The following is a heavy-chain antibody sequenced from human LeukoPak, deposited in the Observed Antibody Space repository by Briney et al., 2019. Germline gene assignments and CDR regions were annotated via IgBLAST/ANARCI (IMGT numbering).Heavy chain of an antibody. D-gene: IGHD2-21*02. V-gene: IGHV1-2*02. Sequence: GASVKVSCKASGYTFTGYYMHWVRQAPGQGLEWMGWINPNSGGTNYAQKFQGRVTMTRDTSISTAYMELSRLRSDDTAVYYCAREGGDWFEIRYDYWGQGTLVTVSS. J-gene: IGHJ4*02. CDR1: GYTFTGYY. CDR2: INPNSGGT. CDR3: AREGGDWFEIRYDY.